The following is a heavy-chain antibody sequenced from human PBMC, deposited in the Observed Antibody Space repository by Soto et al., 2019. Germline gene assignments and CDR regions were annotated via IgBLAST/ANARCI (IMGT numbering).Heavy chain of an antibody. V-gene: IGHV1-2*02. Sequence: QVQLVQSGAEVKKPGASVKVSCKASGYTFTGYYMHWVRQAPGQGLEWMGWINPNSGGTNYAQKFEGRVTMTRDTSISTTYMELSRLSSDDTAVYYCARGGGSYYYDSSGYYYNNPGYFDLWGRGTLVTVSS. J-gene: IGHJ2*01. CDR3: ARGGGSYYYDSSGYYYNNPGYFDL. CDR2: INPNSGGT. D-gene: IGHD3-22*01. CDR1: GYTFTGYY.